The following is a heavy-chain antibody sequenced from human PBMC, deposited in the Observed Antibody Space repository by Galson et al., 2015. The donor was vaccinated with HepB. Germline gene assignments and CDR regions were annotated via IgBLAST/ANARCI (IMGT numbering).Heavy chain of an antibody. V-gene: IGHV3-30*04. J-gene: IGHJ6*03. CDR2: ISYDGSNK. Sequence: SLRLSCAASGFIFSSYAMHWVRQAPGKGLEWVAVISYDGSNKYYADSVKGRFTISRDNSKNTLYLQMNSLRAEDTAVYYCARDGNVLRFLEWLDRRPKYYYYYMDVWGKGTTVTVSS. D-gene: IGHD3-3*01. CDR3: ARDGNVLRFLEWLDRRPKYYYYYMDV. CDR1: GFIFSSYA.